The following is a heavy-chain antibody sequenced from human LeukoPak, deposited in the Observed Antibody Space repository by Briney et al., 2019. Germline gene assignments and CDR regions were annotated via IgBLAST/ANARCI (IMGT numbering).Heavy chain of an antibody. D-gene: IGHD2-2*01. CDR1: GFTFSSYG. V-gene: IGHV3-33*06. Sequence: SGGSLRLSCAASGFTFSSYGMHWVRQAPGKGLEWVAVIWYDGSNKYYADSVKGRFTISRDNSKNTLYLQMSSLRAEDTAVYYCAKTGYCSSTSCYYYYYYMDVWGKGTTVTVSS. CDR3: AKTGYCSSTSCYYYYYYMDV. J-gene: IGHJ6*03. CDR2: IWYDGSNK.